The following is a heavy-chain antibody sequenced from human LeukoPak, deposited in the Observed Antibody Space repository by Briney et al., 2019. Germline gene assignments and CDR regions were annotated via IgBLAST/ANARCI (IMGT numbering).Heavy chain of an antibody. V-gene: IGHV4-59*01. J-gene: IGHJ4*02. CDR2: IYYSGST. CDR3: AREMARFGESTPI. D-gene: IGHD3-10*01. CDR1: GGSISSYY. Sequence: PSETLSLTCTVSGGSISSYYWSWIRQPPGKGLEWIGYIYYSGSTNYNPSLKSRVTISVDTSKNQFSLKLSSVTAADTAVYYCAREMARFGESTPIWGQGTLVTVSS.